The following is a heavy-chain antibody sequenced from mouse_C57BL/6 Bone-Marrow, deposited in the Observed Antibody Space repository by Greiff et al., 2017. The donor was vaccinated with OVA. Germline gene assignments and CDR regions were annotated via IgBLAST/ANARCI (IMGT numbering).Heavy chain of an antibody. CDR3: ARLYGSSSAWFAY. Sequence: VQLQQSGAELVRPGSSVKLSCKASGYTFTSYWMHWVKQRPIQGLEWIGNIDPSDSETHYNQKFKDKATLTVDKSSSTAYMQLSSLTSEDSAVYYCARLYGSSSAWFAYWGQGTLVTVSA. J-gene: IGHJ3*01. V-gene: IGHV1-52*01. CDR2: IDPSDSET. D-gene: IGHD1-1*01. CDR1: GYTFTSYW.